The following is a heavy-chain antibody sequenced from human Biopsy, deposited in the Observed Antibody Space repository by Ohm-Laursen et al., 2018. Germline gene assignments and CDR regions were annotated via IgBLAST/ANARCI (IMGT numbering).Heavy chain of an antibody. J-gene: IGHJ6*02. D-gene: IGHD2-21*01. CDR2: VNPVAEAT. CDR3: ARESPLRLGVCGAIRCFKEVFGMDV. Sequence: SVKVSCKASGYNFGNYYINWVRQVPGQGLEWLGVVNPVAEATMYAQKFQDRITLTRDASTNTVYMDLTSLTSEDTAVYYCARESPLRLGVCGAIRCFKEVFGMDVWGQGTTVIVSS. CDR1: GYNFGNYY. V-gene: IGHV1-46*01.